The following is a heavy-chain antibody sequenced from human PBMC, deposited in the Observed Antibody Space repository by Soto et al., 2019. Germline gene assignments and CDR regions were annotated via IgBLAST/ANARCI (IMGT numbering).Heavy chain of an antibody. J-gene: IGHJ4*02. D-gene: IGHD2-21*01. CDR2: INTDGSVA. CDR1: GFTLSSHA. V-gene: IGHV3-74*03. CDR3: VRDMQLWRLDS. Sequence: GGSLRLSCAFSGFTLSSHALHWVRQAPGKGLVWVSRINTDGSVAMYVDSVKGRFTISRDNAKNTLYLHMNSLRAEDTAVYYCVRDMQLWRLDSWGLGTLVTVSS.